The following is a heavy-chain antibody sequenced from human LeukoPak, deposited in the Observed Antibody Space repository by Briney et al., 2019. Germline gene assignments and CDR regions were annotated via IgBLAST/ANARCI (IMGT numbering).Heavy chain of an antibody. Sequence: ASVTVSRKASGYTFTGYYMHWVRQAPGQGLEWMGWINPNSGGTNYAQKFQGRVTMTRDTSISTAYMELSRLRSDDTAVYYCARAPARPGWFDPWGQGTLVTVSS. CDR1: GYTFTGYY. V-gene: IGHV1-2*02. D-gene: IGHD6-6*01. J-gene: IGHJ5*02. CDR2: INPNSGGT. CDR3: ARAPARPGWFDP.